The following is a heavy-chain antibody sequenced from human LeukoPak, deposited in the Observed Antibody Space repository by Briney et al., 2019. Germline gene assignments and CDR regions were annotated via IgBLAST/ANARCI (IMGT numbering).Heavy chain of an antibody. V-gene: IGHV3-23*01. CDR2: ISGSGGST. CDR3: AKGGDYDILTGYYEIDY. J-gene: IGHJ4*02. D-gene: IGHD3-9*01. CDR1: GFTFSSYA. Sequence: PGGSLRLSCAASGFTFSSYAMSWVRQAPGKGLEWVSAISGSGGSTYYADSVKGRFTISRDNSKNTLYLQMNSLRAEDTAVYYCAKGGDYDILTGYYEIDYWGQGTLVTVSS.